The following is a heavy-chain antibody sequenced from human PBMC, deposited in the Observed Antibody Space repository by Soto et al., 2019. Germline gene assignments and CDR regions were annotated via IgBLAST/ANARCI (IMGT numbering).Heavy chain of an antibody. V-gene: IGHV4-31*02. CDR2: IYYSGNT. D-gene: IGHD5-18*01. CDR1: GGSISDYW. J-gene: IGHJ4*02. CDR3: ARRQLWYDFFDH. Sequence: PSETLSLTCTVSGGSISDYWCAWIRHHPWKGLEWIGYIYYSGNTDYNPSLKSRITMSIDRSKNQFSLDLTSVTAADTAVYYCARRQLWYDFFDHAGQGTLV.